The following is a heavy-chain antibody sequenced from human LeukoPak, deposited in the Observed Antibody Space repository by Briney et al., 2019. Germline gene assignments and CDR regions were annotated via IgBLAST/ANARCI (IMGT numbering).Heavy chain of an antibody. Sequence: GGSLRLSCAASGFTFSRHYMHWVRQAPGKGLVWVSRINGVGTDRIYADSVKGRLTMSGDNARNTLYLQMDNLRGEDTAMYYCARQLGYCAAGTCYFDSWGHGTQVTVSS. CDR2: INGVGTDR. J-gene: IGHJ4*01. CDR1: GFTFSRHY. D-gene: IGHD2-8*02. V-gene: IGHV3-74*01. CDR3: ARQLGYCAAGTCYFDS.